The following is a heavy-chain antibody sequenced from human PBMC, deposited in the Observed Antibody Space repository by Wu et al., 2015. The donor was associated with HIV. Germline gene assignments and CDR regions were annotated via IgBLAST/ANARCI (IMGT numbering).Heavy chain of an antibody. CDR1: GYTFTGYY. J-gene: IGHJ4*02. CDR3: ASSGIGRSSGYHLHPQTETLGY. CDR2: INPNSGGT. Sequence: QVQLVQSGAEVKKPGASVKVSCKASGYTFTGYYMHWVRQAPGQGLEWMGWINPNSGGTNYAQKFQGRVTMTRDTSISTAYMELSRLRSDDTAVYYCASSGIGRSSGYHLHPQTETLGYWGQGTLVTVSS. D-gene: IGHD3-22*01. V-gene: IGHV1-2*02.